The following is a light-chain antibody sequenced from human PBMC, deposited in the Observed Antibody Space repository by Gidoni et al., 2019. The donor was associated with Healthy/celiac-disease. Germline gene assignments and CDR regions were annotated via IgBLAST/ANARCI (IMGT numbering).Light chain of an antibody. CDR3: QQRSNGPYT. CDR2: DAS. V-gene: IGKV3-11*01. CDR1: QSVSSY. J-gene: IGKJ2*01. Sequence: EILLTPSPTTLSSSPGESATLSCRASQSVSSYLAWYQQKPGQAPRLLIYDASNRATGIPARFSGSGSGTDFTLTISSLEPEDLAVYYCQQRSNGPYTFGQGTKLEIK.